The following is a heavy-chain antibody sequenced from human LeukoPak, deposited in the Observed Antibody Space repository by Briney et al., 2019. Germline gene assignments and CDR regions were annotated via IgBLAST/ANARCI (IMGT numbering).Heavy chain of an antibody. D-gene: IGHD3-9*01. J-gene: IGHJ6*02. V-gene: IGHV3-23*01. CDR3: AKGLRPEEGLGYDILTGYPYYYYGMDV. CDR1: GFTFSSYA. Sequence: GGSLRLSCAASGFTFSSYAMSWVRQAPGKGLEWVSAISGSGGSIYYADSVKGRFTISRDNSKNTLYLQMNSLRAEDTAVYYCAKGLRPEEGLGYDILTGYPYYYYGMDVWGQGTTVTVSS. CDR2: ISGSGGSI.